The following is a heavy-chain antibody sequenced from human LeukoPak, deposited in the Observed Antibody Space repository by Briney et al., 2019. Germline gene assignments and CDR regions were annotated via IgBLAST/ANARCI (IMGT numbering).Heavy chain of an antibody. Sequence: GGSLRLSCTAPGFTFSNAWMSWVRQAPGKGLEWVGRIKRKTDDGTTDYAIPVKGRFTISRDDSKNTLYLQMNSLRDEDTAVYHCAKDFRRMVRGVQQPHDVIDIWGQGTMVTVSS. CDR1: GFTFSNAW. D-gene: IGHD3-10*01. J-gene: IGHJ3*02. V-gene: IGHV3-15*01. CDR2: IKRKTDDGTT. CDR3: AKDFRRMVRGVQQPHDVIDI.